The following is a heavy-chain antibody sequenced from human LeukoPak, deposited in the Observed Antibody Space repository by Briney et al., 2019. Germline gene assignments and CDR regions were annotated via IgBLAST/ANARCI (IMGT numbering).Heavy chain of an antibody. CDR2: IWYDGSNK. V-gene: IGHV3-33*06. CDR1: GFTFSSYG. Sequence: PGGSLRLSCAASGFTFSSYGMHWVRQAPGKGLEWVAVIWYDGSNKYYADSVKGRFTISRDNSKNTLYLQMNSLRAEDTAVYYCAKPQSREGFWSGYGGSSPYYFDYWGQGTLVTVSS. CDR3: AKPQSREGFWSGYGGSSPYYFDY. J-gene: IGHJ4*02. D-gene: IGHD3-3*01.